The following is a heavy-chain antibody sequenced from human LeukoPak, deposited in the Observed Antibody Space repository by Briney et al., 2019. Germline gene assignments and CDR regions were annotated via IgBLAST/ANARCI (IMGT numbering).Heavy chain of an antibody. CDR2: SSSKAYGGTT. J-gene: IGHJ4*02. Sequence: GGSLRLSCTPAGFTFGDYAMSRVRQAPGKGAEWVGFSSSKAYGGTTEYEESVKVRLPISRDDYKSIAYLQMNSLKTEDTAVYYCTRDREYDFWSGFPDYWGQGAMVTVPS. D-gene: IGHD3-3*01. V-gene: IGHV3-49*04. CDR1: GFTFGDYA. CDR3: TRDREYDFWSGFPDY.